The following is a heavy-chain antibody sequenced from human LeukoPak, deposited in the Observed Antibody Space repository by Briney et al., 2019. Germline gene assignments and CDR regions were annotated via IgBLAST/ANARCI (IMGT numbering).Heavy chain of an antibody. D-gene: IGHD1-7*01. CDR2: IYYNGST. V-gene: IGHV4-59*01. Sequence: SQTPSPTCTLSGGSISSYYWSSIRQPPGKGLEWNGYIYYNGSTNYNPSLKSRVTISVDTSKNQFSLKLSSVTAADTAEYYCARGPRWNYFGVVAALAYWGQGTLVTVSS. CDR3: ARGPRWNYFGVVAALAY. CDR1: GGSISSYY. J-gene: IGHJ4*02.